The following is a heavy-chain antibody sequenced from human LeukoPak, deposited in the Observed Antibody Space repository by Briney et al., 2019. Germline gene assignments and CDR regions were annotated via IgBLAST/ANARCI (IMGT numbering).Heavy chain of an antibody. Sequence: GGSLRLSRAASGFTFSDYYMTWIRQAPGRGLEWISYINGSSSDTKYGDSVKGRFTISRDNAKNSLYLLMNSLRAEDTAVSYCARRGTTYCTVDSCHPNWFDPWGQGTLVTVSS. CDR3: ARRGTTYCTVDSCHPNWFDP. J-gene: IGHJ5*02. CDR2: INGSSSDT. V-gene: IGHV3-11*03. D-gene: IGHD2-15*01. CDR1: GFTFSDYY.